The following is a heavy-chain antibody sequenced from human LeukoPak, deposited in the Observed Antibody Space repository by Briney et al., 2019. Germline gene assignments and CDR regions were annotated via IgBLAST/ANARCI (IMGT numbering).Heavy chain of an antibody. Sequence: PGGSLRLSCAASGFTFSSYSMNWVRQAPGKGLEWVSSISSSSSYIYYADSVKGRFTISRDNAKNSLYLQMNSLRAEDTAVYYCASTSSTSWHTFGNPYNWFDPWGQGTLVTVSS. CDR3: ASTSSTSWHTFGNPYNWFDP. J-gene: IGHJ5*02. CDR2: ISSSSSYI. D-gene: IGHD2-2*01. CDR1: GFTFSSYS. V-gene: IGHV3-21*01.